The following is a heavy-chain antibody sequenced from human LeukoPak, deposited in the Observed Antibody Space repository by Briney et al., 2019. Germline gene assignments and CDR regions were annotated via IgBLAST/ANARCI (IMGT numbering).Heavy chain of an antibody. V-gene: IGHV4-59*12. Sequence: PSETLSLTCTVSGGSISSCDWSWIRLPPGKGQEWIGYIYYSGSTNYNPSLKSRVIILIDTAKNHVSLNLSSVTAADTAVYYCARSDGYGLVGIWGQGTMVTVSS. CDR3: ARSDGYGLVGI. CDR2: IYYSGST. D-gene: IGHD3-10*01. J-gene: IGHJ3*02. CDR1: GGSISSCD.